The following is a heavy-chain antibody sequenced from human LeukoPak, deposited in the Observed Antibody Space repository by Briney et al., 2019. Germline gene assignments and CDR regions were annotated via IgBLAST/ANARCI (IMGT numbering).Heavy chain of an antibody. V-gene: IGHV1-3*04. D-gene: IGHD6-13*01. J-gene: IGHJ6*03. CDR3: AKKMGIAAAAVYYYYYMDV. Sequence: ASVKVSCKASGCTFTTYVIHWLRQAPGQRLEWMGWLNTDNGDTEYSQKFQGRLTFTTDTSATTAYMELSGLRSDDTAVYYCAKKMGIAAAAVYYYYYMDVWGKGTTVTVSS. CDR2: LNTDNGDT. CDR1: GCTFTTYV.